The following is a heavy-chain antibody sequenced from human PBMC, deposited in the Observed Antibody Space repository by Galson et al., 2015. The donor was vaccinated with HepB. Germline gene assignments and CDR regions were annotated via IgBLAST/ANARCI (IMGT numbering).Heavy chain of an antibody. V-gene: IGHV3-64D*06. CDR3: VKDLGSVRDILTGYYSDH. D-gene: IGHD3-9*01. J-gene: IGHJ4*02. CDR1: GFTFNTYA. Sequence: SLRLSCAASGFTFNTYAMNWVRQAPGKGLEYVSAISINGDNTYYADSVKGRFTISRDNSKNTLYLQMSSLRAEDTAVYYCVKDLGSVRDILTGYYSDHWGQGTLVTVSS. CDR2: ISINGDNT.